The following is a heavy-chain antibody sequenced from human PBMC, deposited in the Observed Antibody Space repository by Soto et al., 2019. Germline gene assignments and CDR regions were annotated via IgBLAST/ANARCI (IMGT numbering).Heavy chain of an antibody. D-gene: IGHD3-10*01. Sequence: SVKVSCKASGGTISSYAISWVRQAPGQGLEWMGGIIPIFGTANYAQKFQGRVTITADESTSTAYMELSSLRSEDTAVYYCVRTWFGELLSPYYYYGMDVWGQGTTVTVSS. CDR2: IIPIFGTA. CDR3: VRTWFGELLSPYYYYGMDV. CDR1: GGTISSYA. V-gene: IGHV1-69*13. J-gene: IGHJ6*02.